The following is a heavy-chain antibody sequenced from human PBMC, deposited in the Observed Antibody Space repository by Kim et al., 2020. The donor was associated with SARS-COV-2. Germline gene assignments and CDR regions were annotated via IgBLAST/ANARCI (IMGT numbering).Heavy chain of an antibody. CDR2: ISAYNGNT. CDR3: ARDGLAYYYGSGSYYVFWFDP. D-gene: IGHD3-10*01. Sequence: ASVKVSCKASGYTFTSYGISWVRQAPGQGLEWMGWISAYNGNTNYAQKLQGRVTMTTDTSTSTAYMELRSLRSDDTAVYYCARDGLAYYYGSGSYYVFWFDPWGQGTLVTVSS. CDR1: GYTFTSYG. V-gene: IGHV1-18*04. J-gene: IGHJ5*02.